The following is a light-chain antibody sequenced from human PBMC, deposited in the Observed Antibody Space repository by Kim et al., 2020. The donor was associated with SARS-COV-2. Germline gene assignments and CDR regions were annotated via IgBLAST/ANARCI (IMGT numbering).Light chain of an antibody. CDR2: GAS. V-gene: IGKV3-20*01. Sequence: EIVLTQSPGTLSLSPGERATLSCRASQSVSSNNLAWYQQKPGQAPRLLIYGASTRATGIPDRFSGSGSGTDFTLTISRLEPEDFAVYYCRQSDSSPLPFGGGTKVDIK. CDR1: QSVSSNN. CDR3: RQSDSSPLP. J-gene: IGKJ4*01.